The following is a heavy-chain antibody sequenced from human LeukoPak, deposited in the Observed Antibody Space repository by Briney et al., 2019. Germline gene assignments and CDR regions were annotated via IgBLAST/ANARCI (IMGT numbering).Heavy chain of an antibody. Sequence: SETLSLTCSVSDGSINSYYWNWIRRPPGKGLEWIGYIYYNGNTNYSPSLKSRVTISVDTSKNQFSLKLSSVTAADTAVYYCARAQSPYCSSTSCSGDWFDPWGQGTLVTVSS. CDR2: IYYNGNT. D-gene: IGHD2-2*01. V-gene: IGHV4-59*01. J-gene: IGHJ5*02. CDR3: ARAQSPYCSSTSCSGDWFDP. CDR1: DGSINSYY.